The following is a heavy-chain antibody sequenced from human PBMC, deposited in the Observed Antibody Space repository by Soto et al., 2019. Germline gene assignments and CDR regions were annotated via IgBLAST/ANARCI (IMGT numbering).Heavy chain of an antibody. CDR2: IWYDGSNK. Sequence: GGSLRLSCAASGFAFSSYGLHWVRQAPGKGLEWVAVIWYDGSNKYYADSVKGRFTISRDNSKNTLYLQMNSLRAEDTAVYYCARDVVAGAYYYYYGMDVWGQGTTVTVSS. CDR1: GFAFSSYG. CDR3: ARDVVAGAYYYYYGMDV. D-gene: IGHD6-19*01. V-gene: IGHV3-33*01. J-gene: IGHJ6*02.